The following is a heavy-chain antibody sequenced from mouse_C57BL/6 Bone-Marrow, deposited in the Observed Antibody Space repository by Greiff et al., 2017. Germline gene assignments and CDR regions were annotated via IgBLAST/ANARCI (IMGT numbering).Heavy chain of an antibody. CDR2: IDPENGDT. D-gene: IGHD2-12*01. CDR3: TTVLYPYYFDY. CDR1: GFNINDDY. V-gene: IGHV14-4*01. Sequence: EVQVVEPGAELVRPGASVKLSCTASGFNINDDYMHWVKQRPEQGLEWIGWIDPENGDTEYASKFQGKATITADTSSNTAYLHLSSLTSEDTAVYYCTTVLYPYYFDYWDQGTTLTVSS. J-gene: IGHJ2*01.